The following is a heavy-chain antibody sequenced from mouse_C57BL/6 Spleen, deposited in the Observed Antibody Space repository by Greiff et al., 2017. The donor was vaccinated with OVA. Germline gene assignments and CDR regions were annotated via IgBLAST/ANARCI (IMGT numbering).Heavy chain of an antibody. V-gene: IGHV1-82*01. CDR3: ASQGYWYFDV. Sequence: VQLQQSGPELVKPGASVKISCKASGYAFSSSWMNWVKQRPGKGLEWIGRIYPGDGDTNYNGKFKGKATLTADKSSSTAYMQLSSLTSEDAAVYFCASQGYWYFDVWGTGTTVTVSS. CDR2: IYPGDGDT. CDR1: GYAFSSSW. J-gene: IGHJ1*03. D-gene: IGHD3-2*02.